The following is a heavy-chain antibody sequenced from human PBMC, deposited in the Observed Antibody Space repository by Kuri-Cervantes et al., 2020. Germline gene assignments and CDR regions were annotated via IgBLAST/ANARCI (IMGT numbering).Heavy chain of an antibody. CDR3: ARGRVVGATLDS. D-gene: IGHD1-26*01. V-gene: IGHV3-21*01. Sequence: ETLSLTCAASGFTFSSYSMNWVRQAPGKGLEWVSSISSSSSYIYYADSVKGRFTISRDNAKNSLYLQMNSLRAEDSAVYYYARGRVVGATLDSWGQGTLVT. CDR1: GFTFSSYS. J-gene: IGHJ4*02. CDR2: ISSSSSYI.